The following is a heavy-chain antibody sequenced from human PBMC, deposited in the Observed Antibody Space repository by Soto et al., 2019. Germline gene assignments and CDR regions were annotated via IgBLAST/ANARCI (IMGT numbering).Heavy chain of an antibody. V-gene: IGHV1-69*02. CDR2: IIPILGIA. D-gene: IGHD5-18*01. CDR1: GGTFSSYT. CDR3: ARGKYSYGYIRKPSEDY. Sequence: GASVKVSCKASGGTFSSYTISWVRQAPGQGLEWMGRIIPILGIANYAQKFQGRVTITADKSTSTAYMELSSLRSEDTAVYYCARGKYSYGYIRKPSEDYWGQGTLVTVSS. J-gene: IGHJ4*02.